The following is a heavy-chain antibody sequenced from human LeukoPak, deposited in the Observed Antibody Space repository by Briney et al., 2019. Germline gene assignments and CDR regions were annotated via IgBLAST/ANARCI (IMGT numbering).Heavy chain of an antibody. CDR1: GFTFSIYW. D-gene: IGHD2-21*01. J-gene: IGHJ4*02. CDR2: IKQDGSEK. V-gene: IGHV3-7*01. Sequence: GGSLRLSCAASGFTFSIYWMSWVRQAPGKGLEWVANIKQDGSEKYYVDSVKGRFTISRDNAKNSLHLQLNSLRAEDTAVYYCATKAAGGGYSYWGQGTLVTVSS. CDR3: ATKAAGGGYSY.